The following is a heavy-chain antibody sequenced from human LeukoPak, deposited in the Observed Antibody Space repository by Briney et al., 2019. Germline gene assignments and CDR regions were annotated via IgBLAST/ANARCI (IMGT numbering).Heavy chain of an antibody. J-gene: IGHJ4*02. CDR1: GFTFSNYG. CDR3: ARRYSTRNFFDS. V-gene: IGHV3-23*01. CDR2: ISGSGGST. D-gene: IGHD1-1*01. Sequence: GGTLRLSCAASGFTFSNYGMSWVRQAPGKGLEWVSAISGSGGSTYYADSVKGRFTISRDNSKNTLYLQMNSLRAEDTAVYFCARRYSTRNFFDSWGQGTLVTVSS.